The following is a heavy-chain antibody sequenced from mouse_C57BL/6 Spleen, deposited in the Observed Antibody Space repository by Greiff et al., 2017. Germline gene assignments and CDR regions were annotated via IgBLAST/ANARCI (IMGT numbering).Heavy chain of an antibody. J-gene: IGHJ2*01. D-gene: IGHD4-1*01. CDR3: ATELGRRVGGY. CDR2: IDPSDSYT. Sequence: VQLKQPGAELVMPGASVKLSCKASGYTFTSYWMHWVKQRPGQGLEWIGEIDPSDSYTNYNQKFKGKSTLTVDKSSSTAYMQLSSLTSEDSAVYYCATELGRRVGGYWGQGTTLTVSS. V-gene: IGHV1-69*01. CDR1: GYTFTSYW.